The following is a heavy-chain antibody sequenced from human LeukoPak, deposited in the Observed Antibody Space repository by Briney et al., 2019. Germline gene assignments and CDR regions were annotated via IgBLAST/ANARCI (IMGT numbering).Heavy chain of an antibody. V-gene: IGHV3-21*01. CDR2: ISSSSSYI. Sequence: GGSLRLSCAASGFTFSSYSMNWVRQAPGKGLEWVSSISSSSSYIYYADSVKGRFTISRDNAKNSLYLQMNSLRAEDTAVYYCARDEGDYGDYVFDYWGLGTLVTVSS. CDR3: ARDEGDYGDYVFDY. J-gene: IGHJ4*02. D-gene: IGHD4-17*01. CDR1: GFTFSSYS.